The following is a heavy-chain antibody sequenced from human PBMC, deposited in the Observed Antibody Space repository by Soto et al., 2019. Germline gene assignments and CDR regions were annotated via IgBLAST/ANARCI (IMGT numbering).Heavy chain of an antibody. V-gene: IGHV4-39*01. D-gene: IGHD2-21*02. Sequence: PSETLSLTCTVSGGSISSSSYYWGWIRQPPGKGLEWIGSIYYSGSTYYNPSLKSRVTISVDTSKNQFSLKLSSVTAADTAVYYCARTNAYLDRDSPYYFDYWGQGTLVTVSS. CDR2: IYYSGST. CDR1: GGSISSSSYY. CDR3: ARTNAYLDRDSPYYFDY. J-gene: IGHJ4*02.